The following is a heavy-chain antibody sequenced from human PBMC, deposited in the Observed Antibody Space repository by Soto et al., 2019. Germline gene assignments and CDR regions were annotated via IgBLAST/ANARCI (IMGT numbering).Heavy chain of an antibody. CDR3: ARGSYDSSVSFAFDI. V-gene: IGHV4-30-4*01. CDR1: GGSISSGDYY. J-gene: IGHJ3*02. CDR2: IYYSGST. D-gene: IGHD3-22*01. Sequence: SETLSLTCTVSGGSISSGDYYWSWIRQPPGKGLEWIGYIYYSGSTYYNPSLKSRVTISVDTSKNQFSLKLSSVTAADTAVYYCARGSYDSSVSFAFDIRGQGTMDTVSS.